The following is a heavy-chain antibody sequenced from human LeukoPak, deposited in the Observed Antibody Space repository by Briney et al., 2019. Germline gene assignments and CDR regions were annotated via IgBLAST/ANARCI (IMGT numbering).Heavy chain of an antibody. D-gene: IGHD1-7*01. CDR3: AKDIGRPKTGTLVRVAFDI. Sequence: HPGGSLRLSCAASGFTFDDYAMHWVRQAPGKGLEWVSGISWNSGSIGYADSVKGRFTISRDNAKNSLYLQMNSLRAEDMALYYCAKDIGRPKTGTLVRVAFDIWGQGTMVTVSS. V-gene: IGHV3-9*03. J-gene: IGHJ3*02. CDR2: ISWNSGSI. CDR1: GFTFDDYA.